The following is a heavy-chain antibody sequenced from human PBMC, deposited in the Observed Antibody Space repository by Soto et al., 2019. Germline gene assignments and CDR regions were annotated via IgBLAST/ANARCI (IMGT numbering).Heavy chain of an antibody. V-gene: IGHV1-69*06. J-gene: IGHJ4*02. Sequence: SVKVSCKASGGTFSSYAISWVRQAPGQGLEWMGGIIPIFGTANYAQKFQGRVTITADKSTSTAYMELSSLRSEDPAVYYCATTNNLRYYDFWSGPLDYWGQGTLVTVSS. CDR3: ATTNNLRYYDFWSGPLDY. CDR1: GGTFSSYA. CDR2: IIPIFGTA. D-gene: IGHD3-3*01.